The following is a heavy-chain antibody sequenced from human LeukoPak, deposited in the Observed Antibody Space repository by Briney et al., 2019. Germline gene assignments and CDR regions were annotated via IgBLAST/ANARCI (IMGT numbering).Heavy chain of an antibody. CDR1: GFTFSNYA. V-gene: IGHV3-23*01. D-gene: IGHD2-15*01. Sequence: GGSLRLSCAASGFTFSNYAMSWVRQAPGKGLEWVSSINGRGGSTYYADSVKGRFTISRDNSKNTLYLQMNSLRAEDTAVYYCAKPRRRYCSGGSCYDFDYWGQGTLVTVSS. J-gene: IGHJ4*02. CDR3: AKPRRRYCSGGSCYDFDY. CDR2: INGRGGST.